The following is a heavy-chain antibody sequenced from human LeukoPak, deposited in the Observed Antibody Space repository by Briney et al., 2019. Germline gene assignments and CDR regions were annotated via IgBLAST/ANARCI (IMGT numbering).Heavy chain of an antibody. V-gene: IGHV1-24*01. Sequence: ASVKVSCKVSGYTLTELSMHWVRQAPGKGLEWMGGFDPEDGETIYAQKFQGRVTMTEDTSTDTAYVELSSLRSEDTAVYYCATDTLAAGTWFDPWGQGTLVTVSS. CDR3: ATDTLAAGTWFDP. D-gene: IGHD6-13*01. CDR2: FDPEDGET. J-gene: IGHJ5*02. CDR1: GYTLTELS.